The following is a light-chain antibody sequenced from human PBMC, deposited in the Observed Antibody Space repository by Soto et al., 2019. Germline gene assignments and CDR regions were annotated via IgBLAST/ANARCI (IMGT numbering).Light chain of an antibody. J-gene: IGLJ2*01. Sequence: QSVLTQPPSVSGAPGQRVTISCTGSSSNIGAGYDVHWYQQLPGRAPKLLIYGNTNRPSGVPDRFSGSKSGTSASLAITGLQAEDEADYDCLSFDSSLSVVFGGGTKETVL. V-gene: IGLV1-40*01. CDR3: LSFDSSLSVV. CDR2: GNT. CDR1: SSNIGAGYD.